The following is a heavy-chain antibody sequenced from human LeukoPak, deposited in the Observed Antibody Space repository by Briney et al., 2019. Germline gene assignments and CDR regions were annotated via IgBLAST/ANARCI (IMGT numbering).Heavy chain of an antibody. Sequence: PGGSLRLSCAASGFDFSGFYMHWVRQASGRGLEWVGLIRSKPSGYTTVYAASVKGRFTISRDDSTNTAYLQMNSLNAEDTAVYYCTRQDCSGGTCSYVDSWGQGTLVTVSS. CDR1: GFDFSGFY. V-gene: IGHV3-73*01. D-gene: IGHD2-15*01. CDR2: IRSKPSGYTT. J-gene: IGHJ4*02. CDR3: TRQDCSGGTCSYVDS.